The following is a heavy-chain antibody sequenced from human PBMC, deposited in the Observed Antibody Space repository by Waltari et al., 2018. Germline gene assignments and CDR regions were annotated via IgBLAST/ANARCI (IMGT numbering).Heavy chain of an antibody. CDR2: IYYSGST. J-gene: IGHJ4*02. Sequence: QVQLQESGPGLVKPSETLSLTCTVSGGSISSPYWSWIRQPPGKGLEWIGYIYYSGSTTYNPSLKSRVTISVDTSKTQFSLKLSSVTAADTAVYYCAREQAAVAGTFDYWGQGTLVTVSS. D-gene: IGHD6-19*01. CDR3: AREQAAVAGTFDY. CDR1: GGSISSPY. V-gene: IGHV4-59*11.